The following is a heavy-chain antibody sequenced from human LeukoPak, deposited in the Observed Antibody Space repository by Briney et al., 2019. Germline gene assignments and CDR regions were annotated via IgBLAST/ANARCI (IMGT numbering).Heavy chain of an antibody. D-gene: IGHD3-10*01. Sequence: SVKVSCKASGGTFSSYAISWVRQAPGQGLEWMGGIIPIFGTANYAQKFQGRVTITADKSTSTAYMELSSLRSEDTAVYYCARDHRDVLLWFGESWFDPWGQGTLVTASS. J-gene: IGHJ5*02. CDR3: ARDHRDVLLWFGESWFDP. V-gene: IGHV1-69*06. CDR2: IIPIFGTA. CDR1: GGTFSSYA.